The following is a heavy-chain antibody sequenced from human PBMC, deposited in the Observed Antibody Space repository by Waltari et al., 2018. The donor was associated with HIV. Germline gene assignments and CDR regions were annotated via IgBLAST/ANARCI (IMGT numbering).Heavy chain of an antibody. CDR2: INQYGYT. Sequence: QVQLQQWGAGLLKPSETLSLTCAVYGGSFSDDYWSGIRQPPGKGLEWIGEINQYGYTNDNPSLKSRVTISVDTSKNQFSLKLTSLSDADTAVYYCARVVVMYWYFDLWGRGTLVTVSS. CDR3: ARVVVMYWYFDL. D-gene: IGHD2-21*01. J-gene: IGHJ2*01. V-gene: IGHV4-34*01. CDR1: GGSFSDDY.